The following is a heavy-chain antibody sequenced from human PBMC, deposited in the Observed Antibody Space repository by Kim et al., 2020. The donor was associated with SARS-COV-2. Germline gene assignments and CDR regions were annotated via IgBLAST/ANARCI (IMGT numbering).Heavy chain of an antibody. Sequence: GESLKISCKGSGYSFTSYWIGWVRQMPGKGLEWMGIIYPGDSDSRYSPSFQGQVTISADKSISTAYLQWSSLKASDTAMYYCASSGSQGIPYVDAFDIWGQGTMVTVSS. CDR2: IYPGDSDS. CDR3: ASSGSQGIPYVDAFDI. D-gene: IGHD1-26*01. CDR1: GYSFTSYW. V-gene: IGHV5-51*01. J-gene: IGHJ3*02.